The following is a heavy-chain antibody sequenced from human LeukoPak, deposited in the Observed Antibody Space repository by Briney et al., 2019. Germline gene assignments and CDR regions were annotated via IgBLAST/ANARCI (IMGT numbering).Heavy chain of an antibody. D-gene: IGHD4-17*01. CDR1: GYSFTSYW. J-gene: IGHJ4*02. CDR3: ARASTTVTSPRYYFDY. CDR2: IYSGDSDT. Sequence: GESLKISCKGSGYSFTSYWIGWVRQMPGKGLEWMGIIYSGDSDTRYSPSFQGQVTISADKSISTAYLQWSSLKASDTAMYYCARASTTVTSPRYYFDYWGQGTLVTVSS. V-gene: IGHV5-51*01.